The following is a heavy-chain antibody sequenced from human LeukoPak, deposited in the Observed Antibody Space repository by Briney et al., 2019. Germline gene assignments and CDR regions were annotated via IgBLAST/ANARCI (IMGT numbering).Heavy chain of an antibody. CDR3: ARPLVWGGXSPLYY. D-gene: IGHD1-26*01. CDR1: GGSISSSSYY. CDR2: IYYSGST. Sequence: SETLSLTCTVSGGSISSSSYYWGWIRQPPGKGLEWIGSIYYSGSTYYNPSLKSRVTISVDTSKNQFSLKLSSVTAADTAVYYCARPLVWGGXSPLYYWGQGTLVTVSS. V-gene: IGHV4-39*01. J-gene: IGHJ4*02.